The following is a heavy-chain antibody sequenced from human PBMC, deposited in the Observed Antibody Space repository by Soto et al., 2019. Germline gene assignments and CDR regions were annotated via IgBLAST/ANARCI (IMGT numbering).Heavy chain of an antibody. CDR3: ARDFCQSSGYCDY. CDR1: GYTFSSYG. J-gene: IGHJ4*02. CDR2: ISAYSGNT. V-gene: IGHV1-18*01. D-gene: IGHD3-22*01. Sequence: ASVKVSCKAYGYTFSSYGLSWVRQAPGQGLEWMGWISAYSGNTVYTQRFKGRLTMATDTSTGTAYMELRSLRSDDTAVYYCARDFCQSSGYCDYWGQGTLVTVSS.